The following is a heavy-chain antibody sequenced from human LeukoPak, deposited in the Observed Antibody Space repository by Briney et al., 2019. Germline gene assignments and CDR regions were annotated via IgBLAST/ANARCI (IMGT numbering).Heavy chain of an antibody. V-gene: IGHV3-74*01. CDR1: GFTFSSYW. Sequence: PGGSLRLSCAASGFTFSSYWMHWVRQAPGKGLVWVSRINSDGSSTSYADSVKGRFTISRDNAKNTLYLQMNSLRAEDTAVYYCARVPYYYGSGSSNWLDPWGQGTLVTVSS. CDR2: INSDGSST. D-gene: IGHD3-10*01. CDR3: ARVPYYYGSGSSNWLDP. J-gene: IGHJ5*02.